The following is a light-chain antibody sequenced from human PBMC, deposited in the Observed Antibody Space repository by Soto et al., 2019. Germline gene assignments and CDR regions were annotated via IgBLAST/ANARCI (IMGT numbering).Light chain of an antibody. Sequence: DIQITQSPSTLSASVGDRVTITCRASQRISSWLAWYQQRPGKAPKLLIYDASSLQSGVPSRFSGSGSGTEFTPTISSXQPDDFATYYCQQYDSYSCTFGQGTKVDIK. CDR1: QRISSW. CDR2: DAS. V-gene: IGKV1-5*01. J-gene: IGKJ1*01. CDR3: QQYDSYSCT.